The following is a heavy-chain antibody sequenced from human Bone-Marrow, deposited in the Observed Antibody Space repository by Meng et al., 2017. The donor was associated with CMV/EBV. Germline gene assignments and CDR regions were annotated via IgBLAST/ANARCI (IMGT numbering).Heavy chain of an antibody. V-gene: IGHV4-34*01. CDR1: GESLSCYF. J-gene: IGHJ5*02. CDR3: ASGSFGAPSGWFDP. Sequence: QKQLGAAPMTPSEAHSVTCAVCGESLSCYFWTWIRQSPGKGLEWIGEINHNGRANYNPSLKSRVTISVDKSKSQFSLKLSSVSGADTAVYYCASGSFGAPSGWFDPWGQGTLVTVSS. D-gene: IGHD3-3*01. CDR2: INHNGRA.